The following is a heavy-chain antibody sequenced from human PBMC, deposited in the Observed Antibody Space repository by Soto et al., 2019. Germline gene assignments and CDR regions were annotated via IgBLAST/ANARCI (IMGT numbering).Heavy chain of an antibody. CDR3: ARSLGFGELYNWFAP. V-gene: IGHV1-18*01. Sequence: ASVKVSCKASGYTFTSYGISWVRQAPGQGLEWMGWISAYNGNTNYAQKLQGRVTMTTDTSTSTAYMELRSLRSDDTAVYYCARSLGFGELYNWFAPWGQGTLVTVSS. CDR2: ISAYNGNT. CDR1: GYTFTSYG. J-gene: IGHJ5*02. D-gene: IGHD3-10*01.